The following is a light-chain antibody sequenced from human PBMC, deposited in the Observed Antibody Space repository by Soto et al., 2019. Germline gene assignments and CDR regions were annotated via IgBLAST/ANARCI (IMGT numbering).Light chain of an antibody. Sequence: EIVLTQSPATLSLSPGERATLSCRASQSVSSYLAWYQQKPGQVPRLLIYDASNRATGIPARFSGSGSGTDFTLTISDVQPEDFALYYCHQRQSWPRTFGQGTKVDIK. CDR2: DAS. CDR1: QSVSSY. CDR3: HQRQSWPRT. J-gene: IGKJ1*01. V-gene: IGKV3-11*01.